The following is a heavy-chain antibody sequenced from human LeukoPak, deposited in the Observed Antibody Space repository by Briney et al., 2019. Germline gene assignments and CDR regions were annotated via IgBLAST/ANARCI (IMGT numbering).Heavy chain of an antibody. CDR2: ICPDGTVT. CDR3: VRDFRSADY. CDR1: GFTFSTYC. V-gene: IGHV3-74*01. Sequence: GGSLRLSCAASGFTFSTYCMHWVRQAPGKGPMWVSRICPDGTVTNYADSVKARFIISRDNARNTVYLQMDSLRVEDTAVYYCVRDFRSADYWGQGTLVTVSS. J-gene: IGHJ4*02.